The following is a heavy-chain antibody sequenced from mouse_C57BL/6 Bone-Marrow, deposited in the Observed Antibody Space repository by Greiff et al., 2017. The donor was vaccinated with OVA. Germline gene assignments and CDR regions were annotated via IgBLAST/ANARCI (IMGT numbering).Heavy chain of an antibody. Sequence: EVQLVESGGGLVKPGGSLKLSCAASGFTFSSYTMSWVRQTPEKRLEWVATISGGGGNTYYPDSVKGRFTISSDNAKNTLYLQMSSLRSEDTALYYCARHEGPRFAYWGQGTLVTVSA. CDR3: ARHEGPRFAY. J-gene: IGHJ3*01. V-gene: IGHV5-9*01. CDR1: GFTFSSYT. CDR2: ISGGGGNT. D-gene: IGHD3-3*01.